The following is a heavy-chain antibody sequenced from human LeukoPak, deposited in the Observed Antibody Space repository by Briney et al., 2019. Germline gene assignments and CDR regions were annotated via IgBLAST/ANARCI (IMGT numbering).Heavy chain of an antibody. CDR2: LYFSGTT. CDR1: GASINTTGFY. CDR3: AKLDS. V-gene: IGHV4-39*01. J-gene: IGHJ4*02. Sequence: SETLSFTCTVSGASINTTGFYWGWVRQPPGKGLEWIGALYFSGTTYTNPSLKSRLTLSVDTSKNQFSLRLNSVTAADTAVYYCAKLDSWGLGTLVTVSS.